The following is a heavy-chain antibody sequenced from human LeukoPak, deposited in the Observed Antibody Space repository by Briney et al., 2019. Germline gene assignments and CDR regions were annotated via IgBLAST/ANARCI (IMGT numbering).Heavy chain of an antibody. CDR1: GYTFSCTGWY. CDR2: IYPNNGGT. V-gene: IGHV1-2*02. D-gene: IGHD3-10*01. Sequence: ASVKVSCKASGYTFSCTGWYLYWLRQAPGQGLECMGWIYPNNGGTGYAQKFQGRVAMTRDTSISTAYMELSRLRPDDTAVYYCARDGPAQMVDFDYWGQGTLVTASS. J-gene: IGHJ4*02. CDR3: ARDGPAQMVDFDY.